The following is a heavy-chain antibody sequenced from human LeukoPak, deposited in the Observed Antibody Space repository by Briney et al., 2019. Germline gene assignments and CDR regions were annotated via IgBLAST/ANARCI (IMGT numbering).Heavy chain of an antibody. CDR1: GGSISSYY. J-gene: IGHJ2*01. CDR3: ARVPDTVVTEWYFDL. D-gene: IGHD4-23*01. Sequence: SETLSLTCTVSGGSISSYYWSWIRQPPGKGLEWIGYIYYSGSTNYNPSLKSRVTISVDTSKNQFSLKLSSVTAADTAVYYCARVPDTVVTEWYFDLWGRGTLVTVSS. CDR2: IYYSGST. V-gene: IGHV4-59*01.